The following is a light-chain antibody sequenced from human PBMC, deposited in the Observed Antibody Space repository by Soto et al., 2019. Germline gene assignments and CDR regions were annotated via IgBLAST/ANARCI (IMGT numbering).Light chain of an antibody. V-gene: IGKV1-39*01. CDR3: QQTYRALT. CDR1: QSVTNF. CDR2: AAV. J-gene: IGKJ1*01. Sequence: DIQMTQSPSLLSASVGDRVTITCRASQSVTNFLNWYQQKPGKAPELLIYAAVSLQSGVPSRFSGGGSGTDFTLTISSLQPEAFAVYYCQQTYRALTFGQGTRV.